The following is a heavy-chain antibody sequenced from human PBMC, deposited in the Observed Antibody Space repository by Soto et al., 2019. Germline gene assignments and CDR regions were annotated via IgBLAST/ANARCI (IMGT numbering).Heavy chain of an antibody. Sequence: EVQLLESGGGLVQPGESLRLSCAASGFTLGTYGMTWVRQAPGKGLEWVSIFSGGDGNTYYADSVKGRFTISRDNSKNTLYLQMNSLRVEDTAVYYCAKDSPGPFQHWGQGTLVTVSS. J-gene: IGHJ1*01. V-gene: IGHV3-23*01. CDR3: AKDSPGPFQH. CDR2: FSGGDGNT. CDR1: GFTLGTYG.